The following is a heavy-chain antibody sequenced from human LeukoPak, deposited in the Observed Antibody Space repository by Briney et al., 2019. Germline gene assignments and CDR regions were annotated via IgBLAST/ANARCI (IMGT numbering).Heavy chain of an antibody. Sequence: GGSLRLSCTASGFTFSSYSLDWVRQAPGKGLEWVSFIDSSSNYIYYADSVKGRFTISRDNAKNSLYLQMSSLRAEDTAVYYCAREVPAEGQLQEAFDIWGQGTMVTVSS. CDR3: AREVPAEGQLQEAFDI. CDR1: GFTFSSYS. CDR2: IDSSSNYI. J-gene: IGHJ3*02. D-gene: IGHD2-2*01. V-gene: IGHV3-21*01.